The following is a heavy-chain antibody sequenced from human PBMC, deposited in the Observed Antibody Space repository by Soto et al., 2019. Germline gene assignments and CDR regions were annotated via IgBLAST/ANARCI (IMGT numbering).Heavy chain of an antibody. CDR1: VGSISCYY. V-gene: IGHV4-34*01. Sequence: PSETLSLTCAVYVGSISCYYWSWIRQPPGKWLGWIGEINHSGRTKXXPSLKCRVXISVDTSENQFXLKLSXFTSADTAVYYCARGQFGELWFDPWCQGTLVTVSS. CDR3: ARGQFGELWFDP. D-gene: IGHD3-10*01. CDR2: INHSGRT. J-gene: IGHJ5*02.